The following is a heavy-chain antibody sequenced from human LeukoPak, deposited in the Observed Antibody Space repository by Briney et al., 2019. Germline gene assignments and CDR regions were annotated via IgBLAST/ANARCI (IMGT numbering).Heavy chain of an antibody. Sequence: SETLSLTCAVYGGSFSGYYWSWIRQPPGKGLEWIGEINHSGSTNYNPSLKSRATISVDTSKNQFSLKLSSVTAADTAVYYCARSPRCSGGSCYRYYYYYMDVWGRGTTVTISS. CDR2: INHSGST. V-gene: IGHV4-34*01. CDR1: GGSFSGYY. D-gene: IGHD2-15*01. CDR3: ARSPRCSGGSCYRYYYYYMDV. J-gene: IGHJ6*03.